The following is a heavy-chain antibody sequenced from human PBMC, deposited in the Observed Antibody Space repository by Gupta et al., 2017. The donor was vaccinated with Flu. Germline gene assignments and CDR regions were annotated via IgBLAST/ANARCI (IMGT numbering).Heavy chain of an antibody. CDR3: ARRGSGDRDDFDY. D-gene: IGHD4-17*01. Sequence: QLQLQESGPGLVKPSETLSLTCTVSGGSISSSSYYWGWIRQPPGKGLEWIGSIYYSGSTYCNPSLKSRVTISVDTSKNQFSLKLSSVTAADTAVYYCARRGSGDRDDFDYWGQGTLVTVSS. V-gene: IGHV4-39*01. CDR2: IYYSGST. CDR1: GGSISSSSYY. J-gene: IGHJ4*02.